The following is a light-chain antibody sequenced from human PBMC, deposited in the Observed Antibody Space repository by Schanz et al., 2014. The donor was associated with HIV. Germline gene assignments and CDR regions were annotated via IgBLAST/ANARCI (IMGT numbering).Light chain of an antibody. CDR2: KAS. V-gene: IGKV1-5*03. CDR3: QQCVTYPYT. CDR1: QSISNW. J-gene: IGKJ2*01. Sequence: DIQMAQSPSTLSASVGDRVTITCRASQSISNWLAWYQQKPGKAPRLLIYKASSLESGVPSRFSGSGSGTEFTLTISSLQPDDFATFYCQQCVTYPYTFGQGTKLDIK.